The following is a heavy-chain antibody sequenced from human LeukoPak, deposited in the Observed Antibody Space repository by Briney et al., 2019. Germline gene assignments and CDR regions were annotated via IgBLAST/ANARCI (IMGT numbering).Heavy chain of an antibody. CDR2: IDPSGGST. D-gene: IGHD1-26*01. Sequence: GASVKVSCKASGYTFTSYYMHWVRQAPGQGLEWMGIIDPSGGSTSYAQKFQGRVTMTRDTSISTAYMELSRLRSDDTAVYYCARESSGSYYYGMDVWGQGTTVTVSS. J-gene: IGHJ6*02. CDR3: ARESSGSYYYGMDV. CDR1: GYTFTSYY. V-gene: IGHV1-46*01.